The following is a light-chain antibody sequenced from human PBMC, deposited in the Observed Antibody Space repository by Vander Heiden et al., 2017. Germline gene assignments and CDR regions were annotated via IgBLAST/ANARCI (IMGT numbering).Light chain of an antibody. J-gene: IGKJ4*01. Sequence: EIVLTQSPATLSVSPGERVTLYCRASQSVSNNLAWYQLKPGQAPRPLIYGASTSATGIPARFSGSGSVTEFTLTVSSLQSEDFAIYYCQQYNGWPLTFGGGTKVEIK. V-gene: IGKV3-15*01. CDR2: GAS. CDR3: QQYNGWPLT. CDR1: QSVSNN.